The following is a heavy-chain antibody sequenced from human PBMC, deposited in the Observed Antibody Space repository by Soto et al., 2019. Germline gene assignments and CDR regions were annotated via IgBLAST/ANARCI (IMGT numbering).Heavy chain of an antibody. CDR3: ARSSGWRQVVGYKYGLDV. D-gene: IGHD3-22*01. CDR1: GFTVSDHY. J-gene: IGHJ6*02. Sequence: PGGSLRLSCAVSGFTVSDHYMTWIRQAPGKGLEWVSYISGSGTYTNYADSVKGRFIISRDNAQNSLWLQINSLRAEDTAVYYCARSSGWRQVVGYKYGLDVWGQGTAVTVSS. CDR2: ISGSGTYT. V-gene: IGHV3-11*06.